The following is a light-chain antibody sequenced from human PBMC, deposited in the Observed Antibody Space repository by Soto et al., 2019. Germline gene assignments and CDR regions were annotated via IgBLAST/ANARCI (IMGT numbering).Light chain of an antibody. Sequence: EIVMTQSPSTLSVCPGERGTLSCRASQSVSSNLAWYQQKPGQAPRLLMYGASDRATGTPGGFSGSGSGTDFTLTISGLEPEDSAVYYCQQFDDSVTFGQGTRLEIK. CDR1: QSVSSN. J-gene: IGKJ5*01. V-gene: IGKV3D-15*01. CDR3: QQFDDSVT. CDR2: GAS.